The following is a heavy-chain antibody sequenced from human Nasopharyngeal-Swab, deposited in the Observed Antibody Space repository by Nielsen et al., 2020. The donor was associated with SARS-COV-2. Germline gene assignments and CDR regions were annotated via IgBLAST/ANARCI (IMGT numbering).Heavy chain of an antibody. V-gene: IGHV5-51*01. CDR3: ATRGYYDSSGYYYFDY. J-gene: IGHJ4*02. D-gene: IGHD3-22*01. CDR1: GYSFTSYW. Sequence: KVSCKGSGYSFTSYWIGWVRQMPGKGLEWMGIIYPGDSDTRYSPSFQGQVTISADKSISTAYLQWGSLKASDTAMYYCATRGYYDSSGYYYFDYWGQGTLVTVSS. CDR2: IYPGDSDT.